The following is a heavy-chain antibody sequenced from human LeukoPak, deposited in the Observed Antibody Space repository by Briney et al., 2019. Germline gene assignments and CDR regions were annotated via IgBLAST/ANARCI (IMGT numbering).Heavy chain of an antibody. V-gene: IGHV4-38-2*01. D-gene: IGHD6-25*01. J-gene: IGHJ5*02. CDR2: IYHSGST. CDR1: GYSISSGYY. Sequence: SETLSLTCAVSGYSISSGYYWGWIRQPPGKGLEWIGSIYHSGSTYYNPSLKSRVTISVDTSKIQFSLKLSSGTAADTAVYYCARRWGGSGTWFDPWGQGTLVTVSS. CDR3: ARRWGGSGTWFDP.